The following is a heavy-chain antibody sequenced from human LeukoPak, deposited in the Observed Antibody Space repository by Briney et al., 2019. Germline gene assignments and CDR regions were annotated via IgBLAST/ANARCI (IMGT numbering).Heavy chain of an antibody. V-gene: IGHV4-4*07. D-gene: IGHD2-15*01. J-gene: IGHJ4*02. CDR1: GGSISSYY. Sequence: SETLSLTCTVSGGSISSYYWSWIRQPAGKGLEWIGRIYTSGSTNYNPSLKSRVTMSVDTSKNQFSLKLSSVTAADTAVYYCAREVLFKSCSRGLFFDYWGQGTLVTVSS. CDR3: AREVLFKSCSRGLFFDY. CDR2: IYTSGST.